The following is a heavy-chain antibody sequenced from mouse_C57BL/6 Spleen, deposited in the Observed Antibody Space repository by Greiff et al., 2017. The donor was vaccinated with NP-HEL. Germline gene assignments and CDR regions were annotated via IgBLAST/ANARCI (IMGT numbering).Heavy chain of an antibody. Sequence: VQLQQSGPELVKPGASVKLSCKASGYTFTSYALTWLKQRPGQVLEWICLIYPRDGSTKYNEKFKGKATLTVDTSSSTAYMELHSLTSEDSAVYFCAYYSNYNYAMDYWGQGTSVTVSS. CDR1: GYTFTSYA. D-gene: IGHD2-5*01. J-gene: IGHJ4*01. V-gene: IGHV1-85*01. CDR2: IYPRDGST. CDR3: AYYSNYNYAMDY.